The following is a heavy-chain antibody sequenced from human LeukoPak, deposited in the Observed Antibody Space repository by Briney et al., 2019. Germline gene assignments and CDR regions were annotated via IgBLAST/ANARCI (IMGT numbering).Heavy chain of an antibody. J-gene: IGHJ3*02. Sequence: ASVKVSCKASGGTFSSYAISWVRQAPGQGLEWMGGIIPIFGTANYAQKFQGRVTITTGESTSTAYMELSSLRSEDTAVYYCARVLSDAFDIWGQGTMVTVSS. CDR2: IIPIFGTA. V-gene: IGHV1-69*05. CDR3: ARVLSDAFDI. CDR1: GGTFSSYA. D-gene: IGHD2-15*01.